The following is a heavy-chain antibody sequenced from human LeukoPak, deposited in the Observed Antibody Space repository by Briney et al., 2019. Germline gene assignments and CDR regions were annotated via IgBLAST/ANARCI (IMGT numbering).Heavy chain of an antibody. CDR1: GFTFSSYG. V-gene: IGHV3-23*01. J-gene: IGHJ4*02. D-gene: IGHD2-2*01. CDR3: AKDISRVVVVPACRSDY. CDR2: ISGSGGST. Sequence: PGGSLRLSCAASGFTFSSYGMHWVRQAPGKGLEWVSAISGSGGSTYYADSVKGRFTISRDNSKNTLYLQMNSLRAEDTAVYYCAKDISRVVVVPACRSDYWGQGTLVTVSS.